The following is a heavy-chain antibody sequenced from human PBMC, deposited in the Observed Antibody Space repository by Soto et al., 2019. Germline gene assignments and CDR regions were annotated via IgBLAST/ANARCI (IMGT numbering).Heavy chain of an antibody. CDR1: GYTFTDYW. V-gene: IGHV5-51*01. CDR3: ARQRLWGTSGYYYFEN. CDR2: IYPGDSDT. D-gene: IGHD3-22*01. Sequence: GESLKISCKGSGYTFTDYWIGWVRQLPGKGLEWMGIIYPGDSDTRYSPSFQGHVTITVDKSINTAYLQWSRLKASDTAIYYCARQRLWGTSGYYYFENWGQGTLVTVSS. J-gene: IGHJ4*02.